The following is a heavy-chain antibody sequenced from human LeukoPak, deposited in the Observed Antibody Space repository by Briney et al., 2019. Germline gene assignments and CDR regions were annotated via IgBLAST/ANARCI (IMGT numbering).Heavy chain of an antibody. Sequence: PSETLSLTCTVSGASIGPNYWSWIRQFPGKGLEWIGFIYSDGRTEYSPPLKSRVTISVDTSKNQFSLKLSSVTAADTAVYYCARADSYGYQYYFDYWGQGTLVTVSS. CDR2: IYSDGRT. CDR1: GASIGPNY. CDR3: ARADSYGYQYYFDY. V-gene: IGHV4-59*01. J-gene: IGHJ4*02. D-gene: IGHD5-18*01.